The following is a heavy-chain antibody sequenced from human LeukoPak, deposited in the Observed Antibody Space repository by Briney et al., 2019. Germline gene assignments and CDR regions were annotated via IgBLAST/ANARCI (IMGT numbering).Heavy chain of an antibody. CDR2: IYYSGST. J-gene: IGHJ4*02. D-gene: IGHD3-22*01. CDR1: GGSISSSSYY. Sequence: PSETLSLTCTVSGGSISSSSYYWGWIRQPPGKGLEWIGSIYYSGSTYYSPSLKSRVTISVDTSKNQFSLKLSSVTAADTAVYYCASPIGAAASYYDSGGPFDYWGQGTLVTVSS. V-gene: IGHV4-39*01. CDR3: ASPIGAAASYYDSGGPFDY.